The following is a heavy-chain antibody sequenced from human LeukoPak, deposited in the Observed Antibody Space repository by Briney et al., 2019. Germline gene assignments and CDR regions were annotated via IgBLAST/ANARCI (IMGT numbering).Heavy chain of an antibody. V-gene: IGHV1-69*13. CDR1: GGTFSSYA. CDR3: ARGGGSYLVTNYYFDY. CDR2: IIPIFGTA. J-gene: IGHJ4*02. D-gene: IGHD1-26*01. Sequence: SVKVSCKASGGTFSSYAISWVRQAPGQGLEWMGGIIPIFGTANYAQKFQGRVTITADESTSTAYMELSSLRSEDTAVYYCARGGGSYLVTNYYFDYWGQGTLVTVSS.